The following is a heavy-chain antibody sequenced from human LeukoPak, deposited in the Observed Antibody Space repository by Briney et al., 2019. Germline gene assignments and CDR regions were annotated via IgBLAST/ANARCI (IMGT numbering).Heavy chain of an antibody. J-gene: IGHJ4*02. D-gene: IGHD2-21*02. V-gene: IGHV4-34*01. CDR3: ARRAVVVTATRPSTFDY. CDR1: GGSFSGYY. Sequence: PSETLSLTCAVYGGSFSGYYWSWIRQPPGKGLEWIGEINHSGSTNYNPSLKSRVTISVDTSKNQFSLKLSSVTAADRAVYYCARRAVVVTATRPSTFDYWGQGTLVTVSS. CDR2: INHSGST.